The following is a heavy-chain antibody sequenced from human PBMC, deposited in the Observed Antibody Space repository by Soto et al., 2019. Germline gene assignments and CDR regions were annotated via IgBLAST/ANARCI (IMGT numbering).Heavy chain of an antibody. CDR1: GFSVSARGVG. D-gene: IGHD3-16*01. CDR2: IYWNDDK. Sequence: SCPTLVNPTQTLTLTCTLSGFSVSARGVGVGWIRQPPGKALEWLGIIYWNDDKQYNPSLKSRLAITKDTSKNQVVVTMTNLDPVDTATYYCVHSPWGAAPDYWGQGTVVTVSS. V-gene: IGHV2-5*01. J-gene: IGHJ4*02. CDR3: VHSPWGAAPDY.